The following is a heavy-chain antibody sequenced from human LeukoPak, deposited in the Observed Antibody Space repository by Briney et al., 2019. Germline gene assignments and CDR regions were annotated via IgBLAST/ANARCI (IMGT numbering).Heavy chain of an antibody. CDR2: ISAYNGNT. J-gene: IGHJ5*02. D-gene: IGHD3-10*01. CDR1: GYTFTSYG. V-gene: IGHV1-18*01. CDR3: AKSLELSLAEFWFDP. Sequence: ASVKVSCKASGYTFTSYGISWVRQAPGQGLEWMGWISAYNGNTNYAQKLQGRVTMTTDTSTSTAYMELRSLTSADTAVYYCAKSLELSLAEFWFDPWGQGTLVTVSS.